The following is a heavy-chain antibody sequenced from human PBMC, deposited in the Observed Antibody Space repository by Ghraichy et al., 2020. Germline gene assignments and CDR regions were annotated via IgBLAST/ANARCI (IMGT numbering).Heavy chain of an antibody. CDR3: TRALGYWAFDY. Sequence: GSLRLSCAASGFSFSAHAFHWVRQTPGKGLEWLSYITPGSDIIYYADSVKGRFTISRDNAKNYLYLEMDSLGAEDTAVYSCTRALGYWAFDYWGQGALVTVSS. V-gene: IGHV3-48*01. J-gene: IGHJ4*02. D-gene: IGHD2-8*02. CDR1: GFSFSAHA. CDR2: ITPGSDII.